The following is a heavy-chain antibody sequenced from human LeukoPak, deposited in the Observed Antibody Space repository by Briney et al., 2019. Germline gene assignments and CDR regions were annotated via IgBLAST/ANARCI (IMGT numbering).Heavy chain of an antibody. CDR1: GGSISSYY. V-gene: IGHV4-4*09. CDR2: IYTGGST. J-gene: IGHJ4*02. CDR3: ASAGFPFVLDY. Sequence: PSETLSLTCTVSGGSISSYYWSWIRQPPGKGLEWIGYIYTGGSTNYNPSLKSRVTISVDTSKNQFSLKLSSVTAADTAVYYCASAGFPFVLDYWGQGTLVTVSS. D-gene: IGHD1-14*01.